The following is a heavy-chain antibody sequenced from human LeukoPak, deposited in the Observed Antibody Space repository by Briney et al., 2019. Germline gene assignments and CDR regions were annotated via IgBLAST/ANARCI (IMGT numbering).Heavy chain of an antibody. D-gene: IGHD5-18*01. J-gene: IGHJ4*02. Sequence: PGGSLRLSCAASGFTLSSYGMHWVCQARGKGLEWVAVIWYDGSNKYYADSVKGRFTISRDNSKNTLYLQMNSLRAEDTAVYYCARDLVYSYGSTTFDYWGQGTLVTVSS. V-gene: IGHV3-33*01. CDR2: IWYDGSNK. CDR3: ARDLVYSYGSTTFDY. CDR1: GFTLSSYG.